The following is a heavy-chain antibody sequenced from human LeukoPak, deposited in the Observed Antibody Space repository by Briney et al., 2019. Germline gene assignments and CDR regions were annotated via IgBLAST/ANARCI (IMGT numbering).Heavy chain of an antibody. D-gene: IGHD3-22*01. CDR2: IYPGDSDT. CDR3: ARLRYYDSSGPSGYFDY. Sequence: GESLKISCKGSGYSFTSYWIGWVRPMPGKGLEWMGIIYPGDSDTRYSPSFQGQVTISADKSISTAYLQWSSLKASDTAMYYCARLRYYDSSGPSGYFDYWGQGTLVTVSS. CDR1: GYSFTSYW. J-gene: IGHJ4*02. V-gene: IGHV5-51*01.